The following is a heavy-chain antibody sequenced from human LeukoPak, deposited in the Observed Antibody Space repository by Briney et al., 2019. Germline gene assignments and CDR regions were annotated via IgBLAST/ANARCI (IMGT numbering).Heavy chain of an antibody. CDR3: ASQLDLDY. D-gene: IGHD1-1*01. Sequence: GGSLRLSCAASGFTLSSYAMHWVRQAPGKGLEYVSAISSNGGSTYYANSVKGRFTISRDNSKNTLYLQMGSLRAEDMAVYYCASQLDLDYWGQGTLVTVSS. CDR2: ISSNGGST. CDR1: GFTLSSYA. J-gene: IGHJ4*02. V-gene: IGHV3-64*01.